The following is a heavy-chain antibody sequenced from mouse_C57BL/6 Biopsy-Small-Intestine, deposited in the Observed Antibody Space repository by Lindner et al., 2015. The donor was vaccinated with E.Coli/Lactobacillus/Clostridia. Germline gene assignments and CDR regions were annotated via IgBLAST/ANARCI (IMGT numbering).Heavy chain of an antibody. J-gene: IGHJ2*01. CDR1: GYTFTSYG. V-gene: IGHV1-81*01. CDR3: ARDNYYSNYRGDY. D-gene: IGHD2-5*01. CDR2: IYPRSGNT. Sequence: VQLQESGAELARPGASVKLSCKASGYTFTSYGISWVKQRTGQGLEWIGEIYPRSGNTYYNEKFKGKATLTADKSSGTAYMELRSLTSEDSAVYFCARDNYYSNYRGDYWGQGTTLTVSS.